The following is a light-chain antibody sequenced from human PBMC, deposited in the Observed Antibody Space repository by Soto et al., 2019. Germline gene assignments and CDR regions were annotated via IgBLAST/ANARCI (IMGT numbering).Light chain of an antibody. CDR3: QQYGSSPVT. V-gene: IGKV3-20*01. CDR1: QSVSSSY. J-gene: IGKJ1*01. Sequence: ESLLPQSPGTLSLSPGERATLSCRASQSVSSSYLAWYQQKPGQAPRLLIYGASSRATGIPDRFSGSGSGTDFTLTISRLEPEDFAVYYCQQYGSSPVTFGQGTKVDIK. CDR2: GAS.